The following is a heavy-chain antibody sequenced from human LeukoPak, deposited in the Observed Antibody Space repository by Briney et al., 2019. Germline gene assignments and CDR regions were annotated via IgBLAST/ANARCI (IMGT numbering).Heavy chain of an antibody. D-gene: IGHD3-10*01. J-gene: IGHJ4*02. CDR2: ISGSGGST. CDR3: AKDQVVGKTLGGVWFGVYYFDY. V-gene: IGHV3-23*01. Sequence: ASLRLSCAASGFTFSSYAMSWVRQAPGKGLEWVSAISGSGGSTYYADSVKGRFTISRDNSKNTLYLQMNSLRAEDTAVYYCAKDQVVGKTLGGVWFGVYYFDYWGQGTLVTVSS. CDR1: GFTFSSYA.